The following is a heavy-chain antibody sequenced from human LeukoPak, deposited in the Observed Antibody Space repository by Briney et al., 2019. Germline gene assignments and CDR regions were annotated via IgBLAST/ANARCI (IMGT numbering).Heavy chain of an antibody. CDR2: IKSKTDGGTT. CDR3: TTETMVRGVINY. D-gene: IGHD3-10*01. CDR1: GFTFSNAW. V-gene: IGHV3-15*01. J-gene: IGHJ4*02. Sequence: GGSLRLSCAASGFTFSNAWMSWVRQAPGKGLEWVGRIKSKTDGGTTDYAAPVKGRFTISRDDSKNTLYLQMNSLKTEDTAVYYCTTETMVRGVINYWGQGTLVTVSS.